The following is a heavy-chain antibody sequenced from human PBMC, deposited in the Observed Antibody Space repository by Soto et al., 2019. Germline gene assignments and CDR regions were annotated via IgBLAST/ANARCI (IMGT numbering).Heavy chain of an antibody. D-gene: IGHD6-19*01. Sequence: ASVKVSCKASGYTFTSYGTSWVRQAPGQGLEWMGWISAYNGNTNYAQKLQGRVTMTTDTSTSTAYMELRSLRSDDTAVYYCARAETSVDGTCWFDPLGQGTLITVSS. J-gene: IGHJ5*02. CDR2: ISAYNGNT. CDR3: ARAETSVDGTCWFDP. V-gene: IGHV1-18*01. CDR1: GYTFTSYG.